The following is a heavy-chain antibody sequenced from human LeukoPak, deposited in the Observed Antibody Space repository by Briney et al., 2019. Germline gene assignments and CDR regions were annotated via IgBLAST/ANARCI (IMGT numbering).Heavy chain of an antibody. D-gene: IGHD6-6*01. CDR2: IHYSGST. Sequence: PSETLSLTCTVSGGSISSSSYYWGWIRQPPGKGLEWIGSIHYSGSTYYNPSLKSRATISVDTSKNQFSLKLSSVTAADTAVFYCARAIAARPFAYYHFDYWGQGTLVTVSS. J-gene: IGHJ4*02. CDR3: ARAIAARPFAYYHFDY. V-gene: IGHV4-39*01. CDR1: GGSISSSSYY.